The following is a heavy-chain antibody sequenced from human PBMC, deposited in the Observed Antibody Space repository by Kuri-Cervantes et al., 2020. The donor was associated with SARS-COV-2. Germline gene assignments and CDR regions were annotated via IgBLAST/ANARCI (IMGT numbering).Heavy chain of an antibody. D-gene: IGHD2-15*01. CDR2: IYYSGST. V-gene: IGHV4-59*01. Sequence: GSLRLSCTVSGGSISSYHWSWIRQPPGKGLEWIGYIYYSGSTNYNPSLKSRVTISVDTSKNQFSLKLSSVTAADTAVYYCARDVGYCSGGSCYRFGWFDPWGQGTLVTVSS. CDR3: ARDVGYCSGGSCYRFGWFDP. CDR1: GGSISSYH. J-gene: IGHJ5*02.